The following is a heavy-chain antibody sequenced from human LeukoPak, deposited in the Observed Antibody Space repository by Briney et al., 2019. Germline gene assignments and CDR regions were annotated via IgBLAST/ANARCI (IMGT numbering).Heavy chain of an antibody. CDR3: AKDRAGGLPNYMDV. CDR1: GLFFSTNW. Sequence: SGGSLRLSCAASGLFFSTNWMSWVRQAPGKGLEWVATIKPDGRDKYYVDSVKGRFTMSRDNGKNSVYLQMNSLRAEDTALYYCAKDRAGGLPNYMDVWGKGTTVTISS. J-gene: IGHJ6*03. CDR2: IKPDGRDK. D-gene: IGHD4-11*01. V-gene: IGHV3-7*03.